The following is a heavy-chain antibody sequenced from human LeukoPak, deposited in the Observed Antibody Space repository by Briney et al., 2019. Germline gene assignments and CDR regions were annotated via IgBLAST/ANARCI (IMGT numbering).Heavy chain of an antibody. CDR1: GFTFSGYG. D-gene: IGHD2-15*01. J-gene: IGHJ5*02. V-gene: IGHV3-30*18. CDR2: ISYDGSNK. Sequence: PGGSLRLSCAASGFTFSGYGMHWVRQAPGKGLEWVAVISYDGSNKYYADSVKGRFTISRDNSKNTLYLQMNSLRAEDTAVYYCAKDLEDGNWFDPWGQGTLVTVSS. CDR3: AKDLEDGNWFDP.